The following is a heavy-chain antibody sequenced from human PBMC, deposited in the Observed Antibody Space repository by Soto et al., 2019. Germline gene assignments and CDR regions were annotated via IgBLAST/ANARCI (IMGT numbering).Heavy chain of an antibody. CDR2: INGDGSST. CDR1: GFFFSGYW. CDR3: VREVGVTPDWFDP. V-gene: IGHV3-74*01. Sequence: EVQLLESGGGLVQPGGSLRLSCAASGFFFSGYWMHWVRQAPGKGLMWVSRINGDGSSTSYADSVKGRFTISRDNAKNTLYLHMNSLRAEDTAVYYCVREVGVTPDWFDPWGQGNLVAVSS. J-gene: IGHJ5*02. D-gene: IGHD1-26*01.